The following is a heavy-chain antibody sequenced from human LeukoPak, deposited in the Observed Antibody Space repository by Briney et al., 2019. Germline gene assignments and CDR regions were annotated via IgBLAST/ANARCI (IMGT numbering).Heavy chain of an antibody. CDR2: ISSSGVRT. CDR1: GFTFNSYE. D-gene: IGHD1-14*01. Sequence: PGGSLRLSCAASGFTFNSYEMNWVRQAPGKGLEWISYISSSGVRTNYAGSVKGRFTISRDNAKNSLFLQMNSLTAEDTATYYCAIAVAGVSLYKEGMDVWGQGTTVTVSS. V-gene: IGHV3-48*03. J-gene: IGHJ6*02. CDR3: AIAVAGVSLYKEGMDV.